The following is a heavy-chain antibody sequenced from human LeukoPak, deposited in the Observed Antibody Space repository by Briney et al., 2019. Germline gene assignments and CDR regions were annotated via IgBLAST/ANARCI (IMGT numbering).Heavy chain of an antibody. J-gene: IGHJ3*02. D-gene: IGHD3-3*01. Sequence: GGSLRLSCAASRFTFSTYWMHWVRQAPGKGLVWVSRINSDGSSTGYADSVKGRFTISRDNSKNTLYLQMNSLRSEDTAVYYCARGAYYDFWSGYYSGDAFDIWGQGTMVTVSS. CDR1: RFTFSTYW. CDR3: ARGAYYDFWSGYYSGDAFDI. V-gene: IGHV3-74*01. CDR2: INSDGSST.